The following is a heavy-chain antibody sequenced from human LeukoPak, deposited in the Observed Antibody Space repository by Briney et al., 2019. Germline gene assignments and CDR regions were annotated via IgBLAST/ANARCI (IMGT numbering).Heavy chain of an antibody. CDR3: AELGITMIGGV. V-gene: IGHV3-23*01. CDR2: ISGSGGST. D-gene: IGHD3-10*02. Sequence: TGGSLRLSCAASGFTFSSYAVSWVRQAPGKGLEWVSAISGSGGSTYYADSVKGRFTISRDNAKNSLYLQMNSLRAEDTAVYYCAELGITMIGGVWGKGTTVTISS. CDR1: GFTFSSYA. J-gene: IGHJ6*04.